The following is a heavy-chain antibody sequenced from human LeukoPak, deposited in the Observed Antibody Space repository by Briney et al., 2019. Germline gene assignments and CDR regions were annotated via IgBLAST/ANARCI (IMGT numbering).Heavy chain of an antibody. CDR1: GFIFSSYW. Sequence: GGALRLSFASSGFIFSSYWMHWVRQAPGKGLVWVSRINTDGSNTTYADSVKGRFTISRDNAKNTLYLQMDSLSAEDTAVYYCARGYSSSYRIDYWGQGTLVTVSS. J-gene: IGHJ4*02. CDR2: INTDGSNT. V-gene: IGHV3-74*01. CDR3: ARGYSSSYRIDY. D-gene: IGHD6-6*01.